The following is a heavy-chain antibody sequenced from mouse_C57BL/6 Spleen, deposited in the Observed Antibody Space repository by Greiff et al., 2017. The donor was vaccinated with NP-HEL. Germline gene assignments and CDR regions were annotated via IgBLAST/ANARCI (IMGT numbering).Heavy chain of an antibody. CDR3: ARGITTVSPFAY. V-gene: IGHV1-42*01. J-gene: IGHJ3*01. Sequence: EVHLVESGPELVKPGASVKISCKASGYSFTGYYMNWVKQSPEKSLEWIGEINPSTGGTTYNQKFKAKATLTVDKSSSTAYMQLKSLTSEDSAVYYCARGITTVSPFAYWGQGTLVTVSA. D-gene: IGHD1-1*01. CDR1: GYSFTGYY. CDR2: INPSTGGT.